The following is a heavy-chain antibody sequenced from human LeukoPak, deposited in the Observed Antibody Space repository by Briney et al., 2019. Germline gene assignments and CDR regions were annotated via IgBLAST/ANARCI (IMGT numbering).Heavy chain of an antibody. CDR1: RFTFSIYW. CDR2: INKDGSET. CDR3: AREKAAVVDY. J-gene: IGHJ4*02. V-gene: IGHV3-7*01. D-gene: IGHD6-13*01. Sequence: GGSLRLSCAASRFTFSIYWMTWIRQAPGKGLEWVANINKDGSETYYVDSVKGRFTISRDYAKNSLYLQMNSLRAEDTAVYYCAREKAAVVDYWGQGTLVTVSS.